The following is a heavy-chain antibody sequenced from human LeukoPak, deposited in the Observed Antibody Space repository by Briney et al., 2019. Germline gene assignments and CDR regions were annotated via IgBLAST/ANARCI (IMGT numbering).Heavy chain of an antibody. CDR3: ANIPQSSGWYEYFQH. J-gene: IGHJ1*01. CDR1: GGSLSSSSSY. Sequence: SETLSLTCTVSGGSLSSSSSYWGWIRQPPGXGLEWIGSIYYSGSTYYNPSLKSRVTISADTSKNQFSLKLSSVTAADTAVYYCANIPQSSGWYEYFQHWGQGTLVTVSS. D-gene: IGHD6-19*01. CDR2: IYYSGST. V-gene: IGHV4-39*01.